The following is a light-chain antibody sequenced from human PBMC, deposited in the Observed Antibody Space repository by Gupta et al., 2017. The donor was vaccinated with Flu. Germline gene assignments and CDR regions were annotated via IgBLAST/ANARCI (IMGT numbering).Light chain of an antibody. CDR3: SAWDDSLSGSYV. J-gene: IGLJ1*01. CDR2: INN. V-gene: IGLV1-47*02. CDR1: SSNIGSNY. Sequence: QSVLTQPPSASKTPGQRVTIPCSGSSSNIGSNYVYWYQQLPGTDPNLRIEINNQRPSAVPDRFAFSNSGTYDSPALSGLRSEDEAEDDYSAWDDSLSGSYVFGTGTKLTVL.